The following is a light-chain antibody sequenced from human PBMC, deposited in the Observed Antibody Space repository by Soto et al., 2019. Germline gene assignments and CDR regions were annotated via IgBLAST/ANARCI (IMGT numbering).Light chain of an antibody. CDR2: DAS. Sequence: IQMTQSPSTLSSSVGDRVTITCRSSQSISSWLAWYQQKPGKAPKLLXFDASSLESGTPSRFSGRRSGTQFTLTINGLQPDDFATYYCQQYDNYKPLTFGGGTKVDI. J-gene: IGKJ4*01. CDR3: QQYDNYKPLT. CDR1: QSISSW. V-gene: IGKV1-5*01.